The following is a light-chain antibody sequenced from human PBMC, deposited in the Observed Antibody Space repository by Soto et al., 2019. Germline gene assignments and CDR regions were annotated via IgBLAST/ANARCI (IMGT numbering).Light chain of an antibody. CDR3: QQYNNWPLT. J-gene: IGKJ4*02. Sequence: EIVMTQSPATLSVSPGERATLSCRASQSVNRNLAWYQQKPGQTPRLLIYDTSSRATGIPARFSGSGSGTDFTLTISSLQSEDFAVYYCQQYNNWPLTFGEGTNVETK. CDR2: DTS. V-gene: IGKV3-15*01. CDR1: QSVNRN.